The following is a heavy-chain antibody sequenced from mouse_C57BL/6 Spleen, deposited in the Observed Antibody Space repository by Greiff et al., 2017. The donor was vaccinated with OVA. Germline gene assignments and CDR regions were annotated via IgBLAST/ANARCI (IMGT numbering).Heavy chain of an antibody. D-gene: IGHD4-1*01. V-gene: IGHV2-3*01. CDR1: WFSLTSYG. Sequence: VQRVESGPGLVAPSQSLSLTCPVSWFSLTSYGVSWVRQPPGKGLEWLGVIWGDGSTNYHSALISRLSHSKDNSKSQVFLKLNSLQPDDTATYYCAKRGWDGAMDYWGQGTSVTVSS. CDR3: AKRGWDGAMDY. J-gene: IGHJ4*01. CDR2: IWGDGST.